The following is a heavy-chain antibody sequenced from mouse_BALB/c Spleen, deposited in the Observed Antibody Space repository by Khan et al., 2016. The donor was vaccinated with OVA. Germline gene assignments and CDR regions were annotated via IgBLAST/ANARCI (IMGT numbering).Heavy chain of an antibody. V-gene: IGHV1-7*01. CDR1: GYTFINYW. J-gene: IGHJ2*01. D-gene: IGHD1-1*01. CDR2: INPSTGYT. Sequence: QVQLQQSGAELAKPGASVKISCKASGYTFINYWILWVKQRPGQGLEWIGYINPSTGYTEYNQNFKDKATLTADKSSSTAYMQLSSLTSEDSAVYYCARRGLRWDCDYWGQGTTLTVSS. CDR3: ARRGLRWDCDY.